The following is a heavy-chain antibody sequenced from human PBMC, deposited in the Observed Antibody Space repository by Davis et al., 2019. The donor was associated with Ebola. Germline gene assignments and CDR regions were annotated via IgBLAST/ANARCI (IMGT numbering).Heavy chain of an antibody. CDR3: ASCSSSWDWFDP. J-gene: IGHJ5*02. CDR2: INPNNGGT. V-gene: IGHV1-2*06. CDR1: GYTFTGYY. D-gene: IGHD6-13*01. Sequence: ASVKVSCKASGYTFTGYYMHWVRQAPGQGLEWMGRINPNNGGTNYAQKFQGRVTMTRDTSISTAYMELSRLRPDDTAVYYCASCSSSWDWFDPWGQGTLVTVSS.